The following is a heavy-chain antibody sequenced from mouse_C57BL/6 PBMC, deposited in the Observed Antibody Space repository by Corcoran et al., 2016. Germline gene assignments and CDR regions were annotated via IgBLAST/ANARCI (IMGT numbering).Heavy chain of an antibody. Sequence: QVQLQQSGAELVKPGASVKISCKASGYAFSSYWMNWVKQRPGKGLEWIGQIYPGDGDTNYNGKFKGKATLTADKSSSTAYMQLSSLTSEDSAVYFCARGDYGSPFDYWGQGTTLTVSS. CDR2: IYPGDGDT. CDR3: ARGDYGSPFDY. CDR1: GYAFSSYW. J-gene: IGHJ2*01. D-gene: IGHD1-1*01. V-gene: IGHV1-80*01.